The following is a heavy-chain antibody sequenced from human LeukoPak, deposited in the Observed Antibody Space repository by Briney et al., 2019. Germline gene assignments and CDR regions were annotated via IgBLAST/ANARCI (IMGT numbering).Heavy chain of an antibody. CDR3: ARGTYGGLPTSYYYYYMDV. CDR2: IYPDSGGT. CDR1: GYTFTSYY. J-gene: IGHJ6*03. D-gene: IGHD4-23*01. Sequence: ASVKVSCKASGYTFTSYYMHWVRQAPGQGLEWMGWIYPDSGGTTYAEKFQGRVTMTRDTSITTAYLELSRLRSDDTAVYYCARGTYGGLPTSYYYYYMDVWGKGTTVTISS. V-gene: IGHV1-2*02.